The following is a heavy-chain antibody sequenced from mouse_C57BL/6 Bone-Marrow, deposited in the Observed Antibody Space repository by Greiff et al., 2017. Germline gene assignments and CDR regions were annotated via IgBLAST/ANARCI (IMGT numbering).Heavy chain of an antibody. V-gene: IGHV2-9-1*01. CDR2: IWTGGGT. CDR3: ARRRARPRGFDYAMDY. CDR1: GFSFTSYA. D-gene: IGHD3-1*01. Sequence: VQLVESGPGLVAPSPSLSITCTVSGFSFTSYAISWVRQPPGKGLEWLGVIWTGGGTNYNSALKSRLSNSKDNSKSQVFLKMNSLQTDDTARYYCARRRARPRGFDYAMDYWGQGTSVTVSS. J-gene: IGHJ4*01.